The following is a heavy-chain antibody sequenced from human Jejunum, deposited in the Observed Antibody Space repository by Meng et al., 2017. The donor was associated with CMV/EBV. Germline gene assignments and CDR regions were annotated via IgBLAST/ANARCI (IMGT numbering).Heavy chain of an antibody. CDR1: GYSISSGYY. J-gene: IGHJ4*02. Sequence: VSGYSISSGYYWGWIRQAPGRGLEWIGNVYHSGATYYNPSLKSRVTMSVDTSKNQFSLKLDSVTAADTAVYFCARARSTTWYQDYWGQGTQGTVSS. D-gene: IGHD6-13*01. CDR3: ARARSTTWYQDY. CDR2: VYHSGAT. V-gene: IGHV4-38-2*02.